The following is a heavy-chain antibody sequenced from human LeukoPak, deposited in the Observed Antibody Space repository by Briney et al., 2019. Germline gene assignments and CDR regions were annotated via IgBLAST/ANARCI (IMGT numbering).Heavy chain of an antibody. V-gene: IGHV1-69*06. CDR3: ARCSPGDSSNFYAVLQY. D-gene: IGHD3-22*01. CDR1: GGTFSSYA. Sequence: SVKVSCKASGGTFSSYAISWVRQAPGQGLEWMGGIIPIFGTANYAQKFQGRVTITADKSTSTAFMELSSLRSEDTAVYYCARCSPGDSSNFYAVLQYWGQGTQVTVST. J-gene: IGHJ4*02. CDR2: IIPIFGTA.